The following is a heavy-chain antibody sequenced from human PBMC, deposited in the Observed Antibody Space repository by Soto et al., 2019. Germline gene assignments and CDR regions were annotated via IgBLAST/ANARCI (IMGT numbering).Heavy chain of an antibody. V-gene: IGHV3-74*01. J-gene: IGHJ4*02. Sequence: EVQLVESGGGLVQPGGSLRLSCAASGFTFSSYWMHWVRQAPGKGLVWVSRINSDGSSTSYADSVKGRFTISRDNAKNTLYLQMNSLRAEDTALYYCAKDMLRGYSYGSFDYWGQGTLVTVSS. CDR1: GFTFSSYW. D-gene: IGHD5-18*01. CDR3: AKDMLRGYSYGSFDY. CDR2: INSDGSST.